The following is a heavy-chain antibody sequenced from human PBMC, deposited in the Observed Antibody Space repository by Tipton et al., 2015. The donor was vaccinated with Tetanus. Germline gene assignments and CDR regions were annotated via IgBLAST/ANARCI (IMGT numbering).Heavy chain of an antibody. CDR2: ISSSSSTI. D-gene: IGHD3-3*01. CDR1: GFTFSSYS. V-gene: IGHV3-48*01. Sequence: SLRLSCAASGFTFSSYSMNWVRQAPGKGLEWVSYISSSSSTIYYADSVKGRFTISRDNAKNSLYLQMNSLRAEDTAVYYCARGVEMGFLEWLSYARFDPWGQGTLVTVSS. J-gene: IGHJ5*02. CDR3: ARGVEMGFLEWLSYARFDP.